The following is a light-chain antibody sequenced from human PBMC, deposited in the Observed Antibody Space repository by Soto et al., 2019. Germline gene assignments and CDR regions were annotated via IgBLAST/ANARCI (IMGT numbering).Light chain of an antibody. CDR2: AAS. J-gene: IGKJ2*01. CDR1: RSFASSY. CDR3: HHYDSSPPYT. V-gene: IGKV3-20*01. Sequence: EIXXTQSPATLSLSPGERATLSCRASRSFASSYLAWYQHKPGQAPRLLIYAASSRATGIPDRFIGSGSGTDFTLTISRLEPDDSAVYYCHHYDSSPPYTFGQGTKLEIK.